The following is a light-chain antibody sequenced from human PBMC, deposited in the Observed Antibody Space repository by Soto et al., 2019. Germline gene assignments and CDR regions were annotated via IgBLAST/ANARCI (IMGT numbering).Light chain of an antibody. CDR3: QQGYSTPFA. J-gene: IGKJ3*01. Sequence: DIQMTQSPSSLSASVGDRVTITCRASQSISSYLNWYQQKPGKAPNLLIYAASSLQSGVPSRFSGSESGTDFTLTISSRQPEDSATYYCQQGYSTPFAFGPGTKVDIK. V-gene: IGKV1-39*01. CDR2: AAS. CDR1: QSISSY.